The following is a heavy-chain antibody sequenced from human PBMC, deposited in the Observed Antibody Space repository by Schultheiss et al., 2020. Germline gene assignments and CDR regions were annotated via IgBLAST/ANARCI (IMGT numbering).Heavy chain of an antibody. CDR2: IYYSGST. CDR3: ARRRGAFDY. J-gene: IGHJ4*02. CDR1: GGSISSSSYY. V-gene: IGHV4-39*01. Sequence: SETLSLTCTVSGGSISSSSYYWGWIRQPPGKGLEWIGSIYYSGSTYYNPSLKSRVTISVDTSKNQFPLKLSSVTAADTAVYYCARRRGAFDYWGQGTLVTVSS.